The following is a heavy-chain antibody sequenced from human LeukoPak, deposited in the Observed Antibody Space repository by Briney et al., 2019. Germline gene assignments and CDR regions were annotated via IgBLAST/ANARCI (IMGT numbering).Heavy chain of an antibody. Sequence: SQTLSLTCTGSGGSISSGDYCWSWIRQPPGKGLEWIGYIYYSGSTSYNPSLKSRVTISVDTSKNQFSLKLSSVTAADTAVYYCARLTRDSSRYYVFDYWGQGTLVTVSS. V-gene: IGHV4-30-4*01. J-gene: IGHJ4*02. D-gene: IGHD3-22*01. CDR3: ARLTRDSSRYYVFDY. CDR2: IYYSGST. CDR1: GGSISSGDYC.